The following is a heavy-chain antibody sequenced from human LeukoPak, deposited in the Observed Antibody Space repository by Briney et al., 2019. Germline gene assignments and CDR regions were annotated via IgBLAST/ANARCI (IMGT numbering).Heavy chain of an antibody. CDR2: INPNSDVT. J-gene: IGHJ4*02. V-gene: IGHV1-2*02. Sequence: ASVKVPCKASGYTFTGNYIHWVRQAPGQGLEWMGWINPNSDVTGYAQKFQGRVTMTTDTSISTAYMELSRLTSDDTAVYYCARVAVGARFDFWGQGTLVTVSS. D-gene: IGHD4-17*01. CDR3: ARVAVGARFDF. CDR1: GYTFTGNY.